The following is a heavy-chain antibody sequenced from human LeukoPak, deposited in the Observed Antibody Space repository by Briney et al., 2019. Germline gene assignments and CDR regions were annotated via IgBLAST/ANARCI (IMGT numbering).Heavy chain of an antibody. J-gene: IGHJ6*03. Sequence: SETLSLTCAVYGGSFSGYYWSWIRQPPGKGLEWIGEINHNGSTNYNPSLKSRVTISVDTSKNQFSLKLSSVTAADTAVYYCARLLAHYYMDVWGKGTTVTVSS. CDR1: GGSFSGYY. CDR2: INHNGST. CDR3: ARLLAHYYMDV. D-gene: IGHD2-21*01. V-gene: IGHV4-34*01.